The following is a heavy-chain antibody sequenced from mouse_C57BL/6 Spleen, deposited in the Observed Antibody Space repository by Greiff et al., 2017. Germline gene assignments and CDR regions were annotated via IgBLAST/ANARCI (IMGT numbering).Heavy chain of an antibody. Sequence: EVQLQESGPELVKPGASVKIPCKASGYTFTDYNMDWVKQSHGKSLEWIGDINPNNGGTIYNQKFKGKATLTVDKSSSTAYMELRSLTSEDTAVYYCARSLTTGYAMDYWGQGTSVTVSS. V-gene: IGHV1-18*01. D-gene: IGHD1-1*01. CDR3: ARSLTTGYAMDY. CDR1: GYTFTDYN. J-gene: IGHJ4*01. CDR2: INPNNGGT.